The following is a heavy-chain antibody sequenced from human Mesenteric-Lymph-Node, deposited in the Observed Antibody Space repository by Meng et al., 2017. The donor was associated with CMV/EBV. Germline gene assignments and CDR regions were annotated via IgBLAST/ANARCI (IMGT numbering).Heavy chain of an antibody. CDR3: ARRYCSGGSCYPDY. D-gene: IGHD2-15*01. J-gene: IGHJ4*02. CDR2: IIPILGIA. V-gene: IGHV1-69*02. CDR1: GGTFSSYT. Sequence: SVKVSCKASGGTFSSYTISWVRQAPGQGLEWMGRIIPILGIANYAQKFQGRVTITADKSTSTAYMELSSLRSEDTAVYYCARRYCSGGSCYPDYWGQGTLVTVSS.